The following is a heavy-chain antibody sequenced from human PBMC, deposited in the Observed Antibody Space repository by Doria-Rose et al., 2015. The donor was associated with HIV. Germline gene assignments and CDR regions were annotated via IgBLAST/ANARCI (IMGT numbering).Heavy chain of an antibody. V-gene: IGHV3-66*01. CDR2: IYSDGRT. J-gene: IGHJ4*02. CDR3: ARDPFQSWAY. Sequence: VQLVQSGGSLVQPGGSLRLSCAASGFTVSSNYMSWVRQAPGKGQEWVSVIYSDGRTYYADSVKGRFTVSRDNSKNTLYLQINSLRAEDTAVYYCARDPFQSWAYWGQGTLVTVSS. CDR1: GFTVSSNY. D-gene: IGHD3-16*01.